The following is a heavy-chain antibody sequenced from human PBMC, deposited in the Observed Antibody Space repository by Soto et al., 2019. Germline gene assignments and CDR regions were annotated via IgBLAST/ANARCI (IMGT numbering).Heavy chain of an antibody. D-gene: IGHD6-19*01. CDR2: INSDGSST. CDR1: GFTFSSYW. Sequence: EVQLVESGGGLVQPGGSLRLSCAASGFTFSSYWMHWVRQAPGKGLVWVSRINSDGSSTSYADSVKGRFTISRDNAKNTLYLQMNSLRAEDTAVYYCARVGGSSGWLWSHYWGQGTLVTVSS. CDR3: ARVGGSSGWLWSHY. V-gene: IGHV3-74*01. J-gene: IGHJ4*02.